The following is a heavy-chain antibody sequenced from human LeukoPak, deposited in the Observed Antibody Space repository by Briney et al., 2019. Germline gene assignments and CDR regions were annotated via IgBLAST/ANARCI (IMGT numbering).Heavy chain of an antibody. V-gene: IGHV5-51*01. D-gene: IGHD6-13*01. CDR3: AVLIAAAGTVAIDY. CDR1: GYIFPKSW. CDR2: IYPGDSDT. Sequence: GESLKISCRTSGYIFPKSWIGWVRQMPGKGLEWMGIIYPGDSDTRYSPSFQGQVTISADKSISTAYLQWSSLKASDTAMYYCAVLIAAAGTVAIDYWGQGTLVTVSS. J-gene: IGHJ4*02.